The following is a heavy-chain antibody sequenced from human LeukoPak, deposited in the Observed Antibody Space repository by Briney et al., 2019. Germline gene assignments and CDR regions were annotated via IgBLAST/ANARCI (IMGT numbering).Heavy chain of an antibody. V-gene: IGHV3-21*01. Sequence: GGSLRLSCAASGFTFSSYSMNWVRQAPGKGLEWVSSISSSSSYIYYADSVKGRFTISRDNAKNSLYLQKNSLRAEDTAVYYCARRSWYGDYYYMDVWGKGTTVTVSS. D-gene: IGHD6-13*01. CDR2: ISSSSSYI. J-gene: IGHJ6*03. CDR1: GFTFSSYS. CDR3: ARRSWYGDYYYMDV.